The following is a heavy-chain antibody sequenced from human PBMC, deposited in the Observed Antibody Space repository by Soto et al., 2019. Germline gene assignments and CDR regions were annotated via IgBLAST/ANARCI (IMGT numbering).Heavy chain of an antibody. CDR3: ARGRYCLTGRCFPNWFDS. J-gene: IGHJ5*01. D-gene: IGHD7-27*01. CDR1: GDSISNLDYF. V-gene: IGHV4-30-4*01. Sequence: PSETLSLTRYVSGDSISNLDYFWAWIRQPPGQALEYIGYIYKSATTYYNPSFESRVAISVDTSKSQFSLNVTSVTAADTAVYFCARGRYCLTGRCFPNWFDSWGQGALVTVS. CDR2: IYKSATT.